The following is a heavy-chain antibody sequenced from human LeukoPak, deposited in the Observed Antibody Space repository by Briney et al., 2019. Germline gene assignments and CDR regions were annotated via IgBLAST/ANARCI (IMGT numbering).Heavy chain of an antibody. CDR2: IRSKAYGGTT. D-gene: IGHD3-3*01. V-gene: IGHV3-49*03. J-gene: IGHJ6*02. CDR3: TPNDFWAPSYYCGMDV. CDR1: GFTFGDYA. Sequence: GGSLRLSCTASGFTFGDYAMSWFRQAPGKGLEWVGFIRSKAYGGTTEYAASVKGRFTISRDDSKSIAYLQMNSLKTEDTAAYYCTPNDFWAPSYYCGMDVWGQGTTVTVSS.